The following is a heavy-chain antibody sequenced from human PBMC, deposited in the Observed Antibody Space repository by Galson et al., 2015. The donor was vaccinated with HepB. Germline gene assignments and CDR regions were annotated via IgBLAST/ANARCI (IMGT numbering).Heavy chain of an antibody. Sequence: SLRLSCAASGFTFSNYPMHWVRQAPGKGLEWVALTSYDVSEEYYADSVKGRFTISSDNSKNTLPLQMNSLRDEDTAVYYCARDGGLWDYYYGMDVWGQGTTVTVSS. CDR2: TSYDVSEE. CDR3: ARDGGLWDYYYGMDV. J-gene: IGHJ6*02. CDR1: GFTFSNYP. V-gene: IGHV3-30*04. D-gene: IGHD1-26*01.